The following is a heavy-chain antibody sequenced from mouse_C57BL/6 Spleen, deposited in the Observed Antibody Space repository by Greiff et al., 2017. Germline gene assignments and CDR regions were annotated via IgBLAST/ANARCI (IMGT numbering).Heavy chain of an antibody. D-gene: IGHD1-1*01. CDR3: ARSAHYYGSSGDYFDY. V-gene: IGHV1-69*01. J-gene: IGHJ2*01. CDR2: IDPSDSYT. Sequence: VQLQQPGAELVMPGASVKLSCKASGYTFTSYWMHWVKQRPGQGLEWIGEIDPSDSYTNYNQKFKGKSTLTVDKSSSTAYMQLSSLTSEDSAVYYCARSAHYYGSSGDYFDYWGQGTTLTVSS. CDR1: GYTFTSYW.